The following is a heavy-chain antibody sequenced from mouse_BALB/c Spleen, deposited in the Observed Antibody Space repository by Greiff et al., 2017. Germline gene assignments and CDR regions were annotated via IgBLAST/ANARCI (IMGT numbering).Heavy chain of an antibody. J-gene: IGHJ2*01. CDR3: ARSTATDYFDY. CDR1: GFTFSSYG. D-gene: IGHD1-2*01. CDR2: ISSGGSYT. Sequence: EVKLMESGGDLVKPGGSLKLSCAASGFTFSSYGMSWVRQTPDKRLEWVATISSGGSYTYYPDSVKGRFTISRDNAKNTLYLQMSSLKSEDTAMYYCARSTATDYFDYWGQGTTLTVSS. V-gene: IGHV5-6*01.